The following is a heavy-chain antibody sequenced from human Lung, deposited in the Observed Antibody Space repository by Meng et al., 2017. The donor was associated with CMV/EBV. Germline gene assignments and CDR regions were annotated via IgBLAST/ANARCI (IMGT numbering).Heavy chain of an antibody. J-gene: IGHJ6*02. V-gene: IGHV1-18*01. D-gene: IGHD5-12*01. CDR3: ARGGYSDYDVRGSDYYYGMDV. CDR1: SYTFISYG. Sequence: SVKVSXKASSYTFISYGISWVRQAPGQGLEWMGWISAYNGRTNYAQKFQGRVTMTTDTSTNTAYTELRSLRSDDTAVYFCARGGYSDYDVRGSDYYYGMDVWGQGTXVTVSS. CDR2: ISAYNGRT.